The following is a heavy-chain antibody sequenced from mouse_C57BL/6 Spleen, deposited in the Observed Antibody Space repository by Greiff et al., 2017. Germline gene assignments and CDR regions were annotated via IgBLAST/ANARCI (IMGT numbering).Heavy chain of an antibody. CDR3: AREGVTAYAMDY. Sequence: QVQLQQPGPELVRPGSSVKLSCKASGYTFTSYWMDWVKQRPGQGLEWIGHIYPSDSETHYNQKFKNKATLTVDKSSSTAYMQLSSLTSEDSAVYYCAREGVTAYAMDYWGQGTSVTVSS. J-gene: IGHJ4*01. D-gene: IGHD2-2*01. CDR2: IYPSDSET. CDR1: GYTFTSYW. V-gene: IGHV1-61*01.